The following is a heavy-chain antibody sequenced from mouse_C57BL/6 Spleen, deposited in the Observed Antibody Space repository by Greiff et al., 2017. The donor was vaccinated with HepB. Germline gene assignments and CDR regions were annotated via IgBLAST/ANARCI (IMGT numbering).Heavy chain of an antibody. Sequence: EVMLVESGGDLVKPGGSLKLSCAASGFTFSSYGMSWVRQTPDKRLEWVATISSGGSYTYYPDSVKGRFTISRDNAKNTLYLQMSSLKSEDTAMYYCARQDDYGDAMDYWGQGTSVTVSS. V-gene: IGHV5-6*02. J-gene: IGHJ4*01. CDR3: ARQDDYGDAMDY. D-gene: IGHD2-4*01. CDR2: ISSGGSYT. CDR1: GFTFSSYG.